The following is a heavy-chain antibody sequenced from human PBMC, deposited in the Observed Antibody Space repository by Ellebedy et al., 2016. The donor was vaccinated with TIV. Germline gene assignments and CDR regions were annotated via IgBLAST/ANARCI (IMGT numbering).Heavy chain of an antibody. D-gene: IGHD3-16*01. J-gene: IGHJ4*02. Sequence: PGGSLRLSCVASGFTFSSYTINWVRYTPGKGLESVSSISSSGSYLYYADSVKGRFTISSDNGKNSLYLQMNSLRVDDTAVYYCATSRGRVYWGQGTLVTVSS. CDR3: ATSRGRVY. CDR1: GFTFSSYT. CDR2: ISSSGSYL. V-gene: IGHV3-21*01.